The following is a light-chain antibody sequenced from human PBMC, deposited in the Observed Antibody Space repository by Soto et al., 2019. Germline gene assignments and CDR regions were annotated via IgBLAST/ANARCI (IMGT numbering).Light chain of an antibody. Sequence: DIQMTQSPSSLSASVGDRVTITCQASQDISNYLNWYQQKPGKAPKLLIYDASNLETGVPSRFSGSGSGTDFTFPISSLQPEDIATYYCQQYDNLPPLTFGQGTRLEIK. J-gene: IGKJ5*01. CDR3: QQYDNLPPLT. CDR1: QDISNY. CDR2: DAS. V-gene: IGKV1-33*01.